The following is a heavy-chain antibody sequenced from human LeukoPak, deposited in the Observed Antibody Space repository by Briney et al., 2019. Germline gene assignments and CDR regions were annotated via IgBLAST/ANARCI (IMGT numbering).Heavy chain of an antibody. Sequence: NAGGSLRLSCATSGFIFSNAWMNWVRQAPGKGLEWVGRIRSNSDGGTIDYAAPVKGRFTLSRDDSKTTLYLQMNSLQTEDTAVYYCATDFYDSTWGQGTLVTVSS. CDR1: GFIFSNAW. V-gene: IGHV3-15*07. CDR3: ATDFYDST. J-gene: IGHJ5*02. CDR2: IRSNSDGGTI. D-gene: IGHD3-22*01.